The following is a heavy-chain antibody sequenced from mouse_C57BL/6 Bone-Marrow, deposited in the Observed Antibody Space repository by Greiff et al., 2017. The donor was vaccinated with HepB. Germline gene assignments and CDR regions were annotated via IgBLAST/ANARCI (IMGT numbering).Heavy chain of an antibody. CDR1: GYTFTSYW. D-gene: IGHD1-1*01. CDR2: IDPSDSET. J-gene: IGHJ4*01. V-gene: IGHV1-52*01. CDR3: GYGSPYAMDY. Sequence: QVQLKQPGAELVRPGSSVKLSCKASGYTFTSYWMHWVKQRPIQGLEWIGNIDPSDSETHYNQKFKDKATLTVDKSSSTAYMQLSSLTSEDSAVYYCGYGSPYAMDYWGQGTSVTVSS.